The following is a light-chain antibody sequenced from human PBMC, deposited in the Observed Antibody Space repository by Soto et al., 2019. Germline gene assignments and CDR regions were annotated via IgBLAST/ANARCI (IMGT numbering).Light chain of an antibody. V-gene: IGKV3-11*01. CDR2: GAS. J-gene: IGKJ1*01. Sequence: EIVLTQSPGTLSLSRGERATLSCRASQRVISDYLAWYQQKPGRAPRLLIYGASTRATGIPARFSGSGSGTDFTLTISSLEPEDFAVYYCQQRSNWPPTFGQGTKVDI. CDR3: QQRSNWPPT. CDR1: QRVISDY.